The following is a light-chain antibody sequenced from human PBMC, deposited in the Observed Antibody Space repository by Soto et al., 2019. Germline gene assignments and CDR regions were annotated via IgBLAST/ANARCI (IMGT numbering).Light chain of an antibody. CDR3: QQYYSYPST. J-gene: IGKJ1*01. CDR2: AAS. CDR1: QGISSY. V-gene: IGKV1-8*01. Sequence: AIRMTQSPSSFSASTGDRVTITCRARQGISSYLAWYQQKSGKAPNLLIYAASTLQSGVPSRFSGSGSGTVFTLTISCLQSEDFATYYCQQYYSYPSTFGQGTKVEIK.